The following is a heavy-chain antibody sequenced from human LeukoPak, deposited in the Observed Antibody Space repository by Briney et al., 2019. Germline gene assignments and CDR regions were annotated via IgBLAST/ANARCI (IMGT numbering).Heavy chain of an antibody. D-gene: IGHD3-22*01. CDR2: IYTSGST. CDR3: ARSFLYYYDSSGHAFDY. Sequence: KSSETLSLTCTVSGGSISSYYWSWIRQPAGKGLEWIGRIYTSGSTNYNPSLKSRVTMSVDTSKNQFSLKLSSVTAADTAVYYCARSFLYYYDSSGHAFDYWGQGTLVTVSS. V-gene: IGHV4-4*07. CDR1: GGSISSYY. J-gene: IGHJ4*02.